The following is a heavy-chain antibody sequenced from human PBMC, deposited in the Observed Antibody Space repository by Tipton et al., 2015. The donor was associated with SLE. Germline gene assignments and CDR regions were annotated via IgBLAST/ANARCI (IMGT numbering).Heavy chain of an antibody. CDR1: GYSISSGYY. CDR3: ARLGYAFWSRYADS. V-gene: IGHV4-38-2*02. Sequence: TLSLTCTVSGYSISSGYYWGWIRQPPGKGLEWIGSIYHSGSTYYNPSLKSRVTISVDTSKSQFSLKLSSVTAADTAVYYCARLGYAFWSRYADSWGQGTLVTVSS. J-gene: IGHJ4*02. D-gene: IGHD3-3*01. CDR2: IYHSGST.